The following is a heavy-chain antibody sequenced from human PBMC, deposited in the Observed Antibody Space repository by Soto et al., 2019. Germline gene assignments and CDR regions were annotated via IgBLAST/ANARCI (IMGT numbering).Heavy chain of an antibody. CDR3: ARVLRYFDGSLLEAFDI. D-gene: IGHD3-9*01. CDR2: IYHSGRP. CDR1: GDSISRGNYS. J-gene: IGHJ3*02. V-gene: IGHV4-30-2*01. Sequence: SETLSLTCTVSGDSISRGNYSWSWVRQPPGKGLEWIGYIYHSGRPYYNPSLKSRVTMSVDTSSNQFSLKLSPVTAADTAIYFCARVLRYFDGSLLEAFDIWGPGTMVT.